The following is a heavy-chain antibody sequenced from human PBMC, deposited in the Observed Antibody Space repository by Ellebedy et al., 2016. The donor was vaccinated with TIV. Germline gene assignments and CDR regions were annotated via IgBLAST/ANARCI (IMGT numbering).Heavy chain of an antibody. Sequence: GESLKISXAASGFTFEDYPMSWVRQAPGKGLEWVSTISGSGGSTYYTDYVKGRFTISRDNSKNTLYLQMSSLRAEDTAVYYCVTRQQTVTTNWGAFDIWGQGTIVTVSS. CDR3: VTRQQTVTTNWGAFDI. CDR1: GFTFEDYP. CDR2: ISGSGGST. D-gene: IGHD4-17*01. V-gene: IGHV3-23*01. J-gene: IGHJ3*02.